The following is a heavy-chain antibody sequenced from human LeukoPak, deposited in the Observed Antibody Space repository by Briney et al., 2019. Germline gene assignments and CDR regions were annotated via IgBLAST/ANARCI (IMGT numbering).Heavy chain of an antibody. D-gene: IGHD2-2*01. CDR1: GDTFSSYT. J-gene: IGHJ4*02. CDR2: IFPIFRTS. V-gene: IGHV1-69*05. CDR3: ASSELGFCSRTSCHDFHY. Sequence: SVKVSCKASGDTFSSYTISWVRQAPGQGLEWMGGIFPIFRTSNYAQKFQGRVTITTDESTNTAYMELSSLRSENTPVYYCASSELGFCSRTSCHDFHYWGKGTLVTVSS.